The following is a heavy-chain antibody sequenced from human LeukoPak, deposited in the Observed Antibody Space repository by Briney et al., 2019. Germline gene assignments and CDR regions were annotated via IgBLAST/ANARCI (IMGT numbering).Heavy chain of an antibody. V-gene: IGHV1-2*06. Sequence: GSVKVSCKASGYTFTGYYMHWVRQAPGQGLEWMGRINPNSGGTNYAQKFQGRVTMTRETSISTAYMELSRLRSDDTAVYYCAREGDPYYYGSGSSNDAFDIWGQGTMVTVSS. CDR2: INPNSGGT. D-gene: IGHD3-10*01. J-gene: IGHJ3*02. CDR3: AREGDPYYYGSGSSNDAFDI. CDR1: GYTFTGYY.